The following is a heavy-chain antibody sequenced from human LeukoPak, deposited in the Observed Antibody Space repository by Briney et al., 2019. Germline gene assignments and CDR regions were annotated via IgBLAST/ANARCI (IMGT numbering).Heavy chain of an antibody. CDR1: DASISSYS. J-gene: IGHJ4*02. V-gene: IGHV4-59*08. Sequence: SETLPLTCTVSDASISSYSWSWIRQPPGKGLEWIGYIYNIGSSNYNPSLKSRVTISADTSKNQFSLKLNSVTAADTAVYYCARHSPSKVGFDYWGQGTLVAVSS. CDR3: ARHSPSKVGFDY. CDR2: IYNIGSS. D-gene: IGHD4-11*01.